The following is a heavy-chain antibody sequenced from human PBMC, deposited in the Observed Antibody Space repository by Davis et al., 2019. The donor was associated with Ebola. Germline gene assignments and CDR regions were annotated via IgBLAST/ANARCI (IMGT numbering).Heavy chain of an antibody. J-gene: IGHJ6*02. CDR3: ARGGYCSSTSCDTRVDYYYYGMDV. CDR2: ISTYNGNT. D-gene: IGHD2-2*02. CDR1: GYSFIDTS. Sequence: ASVTDSRMASGYSFIDTSISRARPPPRQGLEWMGWISTYNGNTNYAQKVQGRITMTTDTSTSTAYVELRSLRSDDTAVYYCARGGYCSSTSCDTRVDYYYYGMDVWGQGTTVTVSS. V-gene: IGHV1-18*04.